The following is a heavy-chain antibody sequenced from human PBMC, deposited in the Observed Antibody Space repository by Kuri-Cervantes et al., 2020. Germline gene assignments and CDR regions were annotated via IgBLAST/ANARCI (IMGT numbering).Heavy chain of an antibody. J-gene: IGHJ6*03. CDR1: GGSISGYY. V-gene: IGHV4-59*01. CDR3: ARTREFSGYDNQYYYYMDV. D-gene: IGHD5-12*01. Sequence: SETLSLTCAVYGGSISGYYWSWIRQPPGKGLEWIGYIYYSGSTNYNPSLKSRVTISVDTSKNQFSLKLSSVTAADTAVYYCARTREFSGYDNQYYYYMDVWGKGTTVTVSS. CDR2: IYYSGST.